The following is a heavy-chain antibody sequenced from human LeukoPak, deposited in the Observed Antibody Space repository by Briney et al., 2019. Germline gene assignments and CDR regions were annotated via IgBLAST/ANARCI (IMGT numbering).Heavy chain of an antibody. V-gene: IGHV3-48*03. CDR1: GFTFSSYE. CDR3: ARDGYNFFAFDI. CDR2: ISSSGSII. D-gene: IGHD5-24*01. Sequence: QPGGSLRLSCAASGFTFSSYEMNWVRQALGKGLEWVSYISSSGSIIYYADSMKGRFTISRDNAKNSLYLQMNSLRAEDTAVYYCARDGYNFFAFDIWGQGTMVTVSS. J-gene: IGHJ3*02.